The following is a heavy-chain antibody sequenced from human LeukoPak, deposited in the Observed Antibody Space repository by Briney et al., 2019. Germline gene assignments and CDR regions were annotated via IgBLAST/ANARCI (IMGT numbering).Heavy chain of an antibody. V-gene: IGHV3-15*01. CDR3: TADLYVPSTYCHDY. J-gene: IGHJ4*02. CDR1: GFTFSSAW. D-gene: IGHD3-10*02. CDR2: IKSKTNGETT. Sequence: GGSLRLSCVASGFTFSSAWLSWDRQAPGKGLEWVGRIKSKTNGETTDYGAPVKGRFTISRDDSKNTLYLQMNSLKTEDSAMYYCTADLYVPSTYCHDYWGQGNLVTVSS.